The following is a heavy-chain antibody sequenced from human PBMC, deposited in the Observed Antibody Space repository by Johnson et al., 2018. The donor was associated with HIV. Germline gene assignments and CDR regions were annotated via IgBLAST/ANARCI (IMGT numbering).Heavy chain of an antibody. V-gene: IGHV3-30*04. CDR3: ARDYGRGSRSGNWQQLATDAFDI. J-gene: IGHJ3*02. CDR2: ISYDGSNK. Sequence: QVQLVESGGGVVQPGRSLRLSCAASGFTFRSYAMHWVRQAPGKGLEWVAVISYDGSNKYYADSVKGRFTISRDTSTNTLYLQMNSLRAEDPAVYYCARDYGRGSRSGNWQQLATDAFDIWGQGTMVTVSS. CDR1: GFTFRSYA. D-gene: IGHD6-13*01.